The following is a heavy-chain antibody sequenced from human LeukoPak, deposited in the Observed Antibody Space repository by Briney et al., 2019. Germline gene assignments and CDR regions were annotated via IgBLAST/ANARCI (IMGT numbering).Heavy chain of an antibody. J-gene: IGHJ4*02. D-gene: IGHD5-24*01. CDR2: IRYDGSNK. CDR1: GFTFSSYG. Sequence: GGSLRLSCAASGFTFSSYGMHWVRQAPGKGLEWVAFIRYDGSNKYYADSVKGRFTISRDNSKNTLYLQMNSLRAEDTAVYYCAKDQDQRYGGADYWGQGTLVTVSS. CDR3: AKDQDQRYGGADY. V-gene: IGHV3-30*02.